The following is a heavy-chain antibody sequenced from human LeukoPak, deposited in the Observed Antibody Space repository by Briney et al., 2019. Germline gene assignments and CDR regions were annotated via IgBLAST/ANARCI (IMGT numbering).Heavy chain of an antibody. CDR1: GGSMSSTDHF. CDR2: FYYTGTI. D-gene: IGHD3-9*01. Sequence: SETLSLTCIVSGGSMSSTDHFWGWIRQPPGKGLEWIGSFYYTGTIFYSPSLESRGTISVDTAKNQFSLNLSSVTAADTAVYYCARGPRSEISTGYYRRGYNWFDPWGQGTLVTVSS. J-gene: IGHJ5*02. V-gene: IGHV4-39*07. CDR3: ARGPRSEISTGYYRRGYNWFDP.